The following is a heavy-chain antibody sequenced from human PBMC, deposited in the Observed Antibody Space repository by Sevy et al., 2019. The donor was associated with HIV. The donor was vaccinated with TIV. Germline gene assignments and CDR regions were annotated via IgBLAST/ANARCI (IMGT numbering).Heavy chain of an antibody. CDR2: FDPGDGDAET. V-gene: IGHV1-24*01. J-gene: IGHJ4*02. CDR1: GYTLTEFS. Sequence: ASVTVSCKVSGYTLTEFSIHWVRQAPGKGLEWMGGFDPGDGDAETPYAQKFRDRLTMTADTSTDTVYMELSSLRSEDTAVYYCATDTTGYHSTLDYWGQGTLVTVSS. D-gene: IGHD3-9*01. CDR3: ATDTTGYHSTLDY.